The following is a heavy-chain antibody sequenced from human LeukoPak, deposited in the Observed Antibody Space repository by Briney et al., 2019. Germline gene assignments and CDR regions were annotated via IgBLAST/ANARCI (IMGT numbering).Heavy chain of an antibody. J-gene: IGHJ4*02. V-gene: IGHV1-2*02. CDR3: ASEAYCSGGSCSLHRVAS. Sequence: ASVKVSCKASGYTFTAYYMHCVRQAPGQGLEWMGWIDTNSGGTNYAQKFQGRVTITRDTSIGTAYMELSSLISDDTAVYYCASEAYCSGGSCSLHRVASWGQGTLVTVSS. CDR2: IDTNSGGT. CDR1: GYTFTAYY. D-gene: IGHD2-15*01.